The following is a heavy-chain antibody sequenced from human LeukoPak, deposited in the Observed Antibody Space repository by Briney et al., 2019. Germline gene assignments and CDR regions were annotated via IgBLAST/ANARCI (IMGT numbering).Heavy chain of an antibody. CDR2: FIPILGTA. CDR3: AKYSVEYGPWFPDN. J-gene: IGHJ4*02. CDR1: GGTFSDYA. V-gene: IGHV1-69*10. Sequence: ASVKVSCKASGGTFSDYALNWVRQAPGQGLEWMGVFIPILGTANSTQKFQGRVTITADISTNTVYMELSSLRSDDTAVFYCAKYSVEYGPWFPDNWGQGTLVTVSS. D-gene: IGHD1-26*01.